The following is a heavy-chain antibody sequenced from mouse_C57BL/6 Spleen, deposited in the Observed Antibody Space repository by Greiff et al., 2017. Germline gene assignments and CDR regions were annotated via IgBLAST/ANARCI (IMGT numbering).Heavy chain of an antibody. CDR1: GYTFTSYG. CDR2: IYPRSGNT. Sequence: QVQLQQSGAELARPGASVKLSCKASGYTFTSYGISWVKQRTGQGLEWIGEIYPRSGNTYYNEKFTGKATLTADKSSSTAYMELRSLTSEDSAVYFCARRYYGSSYGYAMDYWGQGTSVTVSS. V-gene: IGHV1-81*01. J-gene: IGHJ4*01. CDR3: ARRYYGSSYGYAMDY. D-gene: IGHD1-1*01.